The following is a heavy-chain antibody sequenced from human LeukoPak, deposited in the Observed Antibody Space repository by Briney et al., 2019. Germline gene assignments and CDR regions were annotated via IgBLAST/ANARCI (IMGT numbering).Heavy chain of an antibody. Sequence: PSETLSLTCTVSGCSISSYYWSWIRQPPGKGLEWIGYIYYSGSTNYNPSLKSRVTISVDTSKNQFSLKLSSVTAADTAVYYCARHEGGYTWYLGLWGRGTLVTVSS. CDR2: IYYSGST. D-gene: IGHD5-12*01. V-gene: IGHV4-59*08. CDR3: ARHEGGYTWYLGL. J-gene: IGHJ2*01. CDR1: GCSISSYY.